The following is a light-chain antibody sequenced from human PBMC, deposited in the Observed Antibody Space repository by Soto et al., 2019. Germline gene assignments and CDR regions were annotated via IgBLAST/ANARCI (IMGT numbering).Light chain of an antibody. CDR3: TSWTSSGTMI. CDR2: DVN. Sequence: QSALTQPASVSGSPGQSITISCTGTSSDIGAYNYVSWYQQHPGKAPKLMIYDVNIRPSGVSNRFSGSKSGNTASLTISGVEGEDEADCCCTSWTSSGTMIFGGGTKVTVL. CDR1: SSDIGAYNY. J-gene: IGLJ2*01. V-gene: IGLV2-14*03.